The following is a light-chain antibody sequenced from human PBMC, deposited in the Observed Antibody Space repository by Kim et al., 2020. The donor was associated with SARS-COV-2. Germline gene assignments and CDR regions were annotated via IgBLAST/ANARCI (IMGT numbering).Light chain of an antibody. J-gene: IGLJ2*01. CDR3: QAWDSSTAHVV. CDR1: KLGDKY. V-gene: IGLV3-1*01. Sequence: SYELTQPPSVSVSPGQIASITCSGDKLGDKYACWYQQKPGQSPVLVIYQDSKRPSGIPERFSGSNSGNTATLTISGTQAMDEADYYCQAWDSSTAHVVFGGGTKLTVL. CDR2: QDS.